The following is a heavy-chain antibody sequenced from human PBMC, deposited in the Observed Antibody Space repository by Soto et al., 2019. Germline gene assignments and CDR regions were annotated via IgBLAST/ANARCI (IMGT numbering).Heavy chain of an antibody. Sequence: EVPLLESGGGLVQPGGSLRLSCAASGFSFSSYAMHWVRQAPGKVLAYVSASSSDGGTTYYANSVKGRFTISRDNSKNTLYIQMDSLRAEDMAVYYCARGRDGHKLFDYWGQGTLVTVSS. CDR1: GFSFSSYA. CDR3: ARGRDGHKLFDY. J-gene: IGHJ4*02. CDR2: SSSDGGTT. V-gene: IGHV3-64*01.